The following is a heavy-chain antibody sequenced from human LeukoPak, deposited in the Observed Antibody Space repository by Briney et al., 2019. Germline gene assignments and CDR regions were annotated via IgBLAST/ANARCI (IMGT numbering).Heavy chain of an antibody. D-gene: IGHD3-10*01. CDR2: ISSNGGST. CDR3: LSGDY. Sequence: GGSLRLSCSASGFTFSNYAMHWVRQAPGKGLESVSAISSNGGSTYYADFVKGRFTISRDNSRNTLYLQMSSLRAEDTAVYYCLSGDYWGQGTLVTVSS. CDR1: GFTFSNYA. J-gene: IGHJ4*02. V-gene: IGHV3-64D*06.